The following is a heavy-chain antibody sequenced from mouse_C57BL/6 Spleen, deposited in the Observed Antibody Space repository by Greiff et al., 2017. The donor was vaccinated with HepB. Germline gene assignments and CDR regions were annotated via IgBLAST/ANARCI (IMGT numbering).Heavy chain of an antibody. CDR3: ARSGSNGAAWFAY. J-gene: IGHJ3*01. V-gene: IGHV1-80*01. Sequence: VKLMESGAELVKPGASVKISCKASGYAFSSYWMNWVKQRPGKGLEWIGQIYPGDGDTNYNGKFKGKATLTADKSSSTAYMQLSSLTSEDSAVYFCARSGSNGAAWFAYWGQGTLVTVSA. D-gene: IGHD2-5*01. CDR1: GYAFSSYW. CDR2: IYPGDGDT.